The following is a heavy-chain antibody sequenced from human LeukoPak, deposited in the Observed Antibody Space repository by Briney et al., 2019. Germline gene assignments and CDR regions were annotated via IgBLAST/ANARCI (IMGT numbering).Heavy chain of an antibody. J-gene: IGHJ4*02. CDR2: IYYSGST. CDR1: GGSVSSGSYY. Sequence: SETLSLTCTVSGGSVSSGSYYWSWIRQPPGQGLEWIGYIYYSGSTNYNPSLKSRVTISLDTSKNQFSLKLSSVTAADTAVYYCARYGSGSSIDYWGQGTLVTVSS. CDR3: ARYGSGSSIDY. V-gene: IGHV4-61*01. D-gene: IGHD3-10*01.